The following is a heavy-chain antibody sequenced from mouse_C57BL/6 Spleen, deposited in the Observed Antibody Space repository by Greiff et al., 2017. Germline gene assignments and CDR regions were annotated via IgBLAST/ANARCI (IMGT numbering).Heavy chain of an antibody. CDR1: GYTFTDYE. CDR3: TRAKKFYYGSSSRYYFDY. D-gene: IGHD1-1*01. V-gene: IGHV1-15*01. J-gene: IGHJ2*01. CDR2: IDPETGGT. Sequence: QVQLKESGAELVRPGASVTLSCKASGYTFTDYEMHWVKQTPVHGLEWIGAIDPETGGTAYNQKFKGKAILTADKSSSTAYMELRSLTSEDSAVYYCTRAKKFYYGSSSRYYFDYWGQGTTLTVSS.